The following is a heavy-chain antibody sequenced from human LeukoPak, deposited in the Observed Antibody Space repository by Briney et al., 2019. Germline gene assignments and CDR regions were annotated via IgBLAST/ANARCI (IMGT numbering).Heavy chain of an antibody. V-gene: IGHV4-59*01. CDR1: GGSISSYY. CDR3: AGAAAAYFDY. Sequence: SETLSLTCTVSGGSISSYYWSWIRQPPGKGLEWIGYIYYSGSTNYNPSLKSRVTTSVDTSKNQFSLKLSSVTAADTAVYYCAGAAAAYFDYWGQGTLVTVSS. J-gene: IGHJ4*02. D-gene: IGHD6-13*01. CDR2: IYYSGST.